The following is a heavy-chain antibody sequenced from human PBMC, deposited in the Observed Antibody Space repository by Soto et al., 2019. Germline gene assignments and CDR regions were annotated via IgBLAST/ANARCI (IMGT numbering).Heavy chain of an antibody. CDR2: ISGSGGST. J-gene: IGHJ4*02. Sequence: GPLRLSGAASVFTFSGYAMSWVRQAPGKGLEWVSAISGSGGSTYYADSVKGRFTISRDNSKNTLYLQMNSLRAEDTAVYYCATLLVIAVAALDYWGQGTLVTVSS. CDR3: ATLLVIAVAALDY. D-gene: IGHD6-19*01. CDR1: VFTFSGYA. V-gene: IGHV3-23*01.